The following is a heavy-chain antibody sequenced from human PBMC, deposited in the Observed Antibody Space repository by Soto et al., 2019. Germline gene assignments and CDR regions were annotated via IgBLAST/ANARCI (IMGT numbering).Heavy chain of an antibody. CDR1: GYTFTSYG. CDR2: ISAYNGNT. CDR3: ARDKELRFLEWLPYNWFDP. D-gene: IGHD3-3*01. V-gene: IGHV1-18*01. Sequence: ASVKVSCKASGYTFTSYGISWVRQAPGQGLEWMGWISAYNGNTNYAQKLQGRVTMTTDTSTSTAYMELRSLRSDDTAVYYCARDKELRFLEWLPYNWFDPWGQGTLVTVSS. J-gene: IGHJ5*02.